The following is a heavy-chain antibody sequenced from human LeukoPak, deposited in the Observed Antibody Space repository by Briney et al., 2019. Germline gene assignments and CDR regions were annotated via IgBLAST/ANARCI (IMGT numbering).Heavy chain of an antibody. J-gene: IGHJ4*02. Sequence: KTGGSLRLSCAASGFTFSVYNMNWVRQAPGKGLEWVASISSSGHYIYYADSVKGRFTISRDNAKDSLFLQMNSLRPEDTAVYYCAREKNRVVLTALLQYWGQGTLVTVSS. CDR3: AREKNRVVLTALLQY. D-gene: IGHD4/OR15-4a*01. CDR2: ISSSGHYI. V-gene: IGHV3-21*01. CDR1: GFTFSVYN.